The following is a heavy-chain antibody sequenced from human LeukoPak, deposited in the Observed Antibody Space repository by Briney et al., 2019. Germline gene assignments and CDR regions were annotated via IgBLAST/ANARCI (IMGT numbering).Heavy chain of an antibody. D-gene: IGHD2-2*01. V-gene: IGHV4-30-4*08. J-gene: IGHJ6*03. CDR1: GGSISSGDYY. Sequence: SETLSLTCTVSGGSISSGDYYWSWIRQPPGKGLEWIGYIYYSGSTYYNPSLKSRVTISVDTSKNQFSLKLSSVTAADTAVYYCARDELGVVPAAGDYYYMDVWGKGTTVTVSS. CDR2: IYYSGST. CDR3: ARDELGVVPAAGDYYYMDV.